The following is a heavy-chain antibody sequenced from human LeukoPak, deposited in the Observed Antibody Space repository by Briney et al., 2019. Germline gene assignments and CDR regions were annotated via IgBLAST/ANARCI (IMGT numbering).Heavy chain of an antibody. CDR3: ARVSRMITFGWVIVNYPDY. Sequence: GASVKVSCKASGYTFTSYAMNWVRQAPGQGLEWMGWINTNTGNPTYAQGFTGRFVFSLDTSVSTAYLQISSLKAEDTAVYYCARVSRMITFGWVIVNYPDYWGQGTLVTVSS. D-gene: IGHD3-16*02. CDR2: INTNTGNP. CDR1: GYTFTSYA. J-gene: IGHJ4*02. V-gene: IGHV7-4-1*02.